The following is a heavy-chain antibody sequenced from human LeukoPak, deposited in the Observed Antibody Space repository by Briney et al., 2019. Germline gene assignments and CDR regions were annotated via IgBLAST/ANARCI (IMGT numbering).Heavy chain of an antibody. CDR1: GDSISSGSYD. CDR2: IYTSGST. CDR3: ARDRPVGATTYGMDV. Sequence: PSETLSLTCTVSGDSISSGSYDWSWIRQPAGKGLEWIGRIYTSGSTNYNPSLKSQVTISVDTSKNQFSLKLSSVTAADTAVYYCARDRPVGATTYGMDVWGQGTTVTVSS. V-gene: IGHV4-61*02. J-gene: IGHJ6*02. D-gene: IGHD1-26*01.